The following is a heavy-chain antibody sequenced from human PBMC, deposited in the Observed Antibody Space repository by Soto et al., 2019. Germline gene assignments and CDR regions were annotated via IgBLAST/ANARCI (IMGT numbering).Heavy chain of an antibody. J-gene: IGHJ3*02. Sequence: SETLSLTCTVSGASISPGSYYWAWIRQPPGQGLEWIGTIYSGGSAYYNPSLNSRVTMSIDMSKNQLSLEVRSVTAADTAVYYCARGDYYDTNGPFSDAFDIWGQGTMVTVSS. CDR1: GASISPGSYY. V-gene: IGHV4-39*01. D-gene: IGHD3-22*01. CDR2: IYSGGSA. CDR3: ARGDYYDTNGPFSDAFDI.